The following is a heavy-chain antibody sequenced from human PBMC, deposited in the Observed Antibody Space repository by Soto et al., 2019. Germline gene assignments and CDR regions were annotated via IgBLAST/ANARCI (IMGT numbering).Heavy chain of an antibody. CDR2: ISRNSRYT. CDR1: GFTFSDDF. D-gene: IGHD2-2*01. V-gene: IGHV3-11*06. J-gene: IGHJ3*01. Sequence: QVQLVESGGGLVKPGGSLRLYCAASGFTFSDDFMAWIRQAPGKGLEWIAYISRNSRYTNFADSARGRLTISRENDKNSLYIQMNDLSAEDTAVYYCATNYQEPSDDAFDVWDQGTRVTVSS. CDR3: ATNYQEPSDDAFDV.